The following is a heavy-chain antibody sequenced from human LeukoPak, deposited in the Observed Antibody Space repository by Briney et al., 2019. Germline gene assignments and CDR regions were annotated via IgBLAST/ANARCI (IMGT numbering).Heavy chain of an antibody. CDR3: ARCRGDYGDHGNSFFDY. D-gene: IGHD4-17*01. CDR1: GYTFTSYY. J-gene: IGHJ4*02. CDR2: INPSGGST. V-gene: IGHV1-46*01. Sequence: GASVKVSCKASGYTFTSYYMHWVRQAPGQGLEWMGIINPSGGSTSYAQKFQGRVTMTRDMSTSTVYMELSSLRSEDTAVYYCARCRGDYGDHGNSFFDYWGQGTLVTVSS.